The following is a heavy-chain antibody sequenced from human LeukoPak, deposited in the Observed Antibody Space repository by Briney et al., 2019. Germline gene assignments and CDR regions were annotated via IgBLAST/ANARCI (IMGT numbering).Heavy chain of an antibody. Sequence: GASVKVSCKASGYTFTSYYIHWVRQAPGQGLEWMGWMNPNSGNTGYAQKFQGGVTMTRNTSISTAYMELSSLRSEDTAVYYCARGITVTTYYYYYMDVWGKGTTVTISS. CDR2: MNPNSGNT. J-gene: IGHJ6*03. CDR1: GYTFTSYY. D-gene: IGHD4-17*01. V-gene: IGHV1-8*02. CDR3: ARGITVTTYYYYYMDV.